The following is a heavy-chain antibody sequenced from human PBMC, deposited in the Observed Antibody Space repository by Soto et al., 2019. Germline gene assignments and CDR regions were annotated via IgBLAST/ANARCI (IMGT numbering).Heavy chain of an antibody. Sequence: ASVTVSCKASGYTFTSYDINWVRQATGQGLEWMGWMNPNSGNTGYAQKFQGRVTMTRNTSISTAYMELSSLRSEDTAVYYCARGHGLSSSDNWFDPWGQGTLVTVSS. V-gene: IGHV1-8*01. J-gene: IGHJ5*02. D-gene: IGHD6-6*01. CDR2: MNPNSGNT. CDR3: ARGHGLSSSDNWFDP. CDR1: GYTFTSYD.